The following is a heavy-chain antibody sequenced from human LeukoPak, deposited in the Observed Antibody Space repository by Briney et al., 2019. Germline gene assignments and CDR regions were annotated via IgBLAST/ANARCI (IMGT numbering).Heavy chain of an antibody. J-gene: IGHJ4*02. CDR3: ARDQNYDILTGIDY. D-gene: IGHD3-9*01. V-gene: IGHV3-21*01. CDR1: GFTFSSYS. CDR2: ISSSGSYI. Sequence: GGSLRLSCAASGFTFSSYSMNWVRQAPGKGLEWVSSISSSGSYIYYADSVKGRFTISRDNAKNSLYLQMNSLRAEDTAVYYCARDQNYDILTGIDYWGQGTLVTVSS.